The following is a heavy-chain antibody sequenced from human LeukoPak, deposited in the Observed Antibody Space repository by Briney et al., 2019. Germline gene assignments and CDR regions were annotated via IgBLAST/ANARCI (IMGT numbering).Heavy chain of an antibody. V-gene: IGHV3-53*01. Sequence: PGGSLRLSCAASGFTVSSNYMSWVRQAPGKGLEWVSAIYSGGTTYYADSVKGRFTISRDNSKNTLFLQMNSLRAEDTAVYYCAKNLYCGGGSCYPSALGMDVWGQGTTVTVSS. CDR3: AKNLYCGGGSCYPSALGMDV. J-gene: IGHJ6*02. CDR2: IYSGGTT. D-gene: IGHD2-15*01. CDR1: GFTVSSNY.